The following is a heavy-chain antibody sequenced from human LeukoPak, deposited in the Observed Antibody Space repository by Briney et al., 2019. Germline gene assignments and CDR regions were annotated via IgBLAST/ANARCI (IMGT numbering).Heavy chain of an antibody. V-gene: IGHV3-33*08. CDR3: ARDRSTATGHCTGDYCYAEDG. CDR2: IWYDGSNK. Sequence: PGGSLRLSCSASGFTVSSNYMSWVRQAPGKGLEWVAIIWYDGSNKYYADSVKGRFTISRDNSKNTLYLQMNSLRLEDTAVYYCARDRSTATGHCTGDYCYAEDGRGQGTLVIVSS. J-gene: IGHJ4*02. CDR1: GFTVSSNY. D-gene: IGHD2-8*02.